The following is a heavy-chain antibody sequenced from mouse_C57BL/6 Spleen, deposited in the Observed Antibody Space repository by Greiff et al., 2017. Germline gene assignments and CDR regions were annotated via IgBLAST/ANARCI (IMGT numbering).Heavy chain of an antibody. CDR3: ARGAGYPPWFAY. D-gene: IGHD2-2*01. CDR2: INPNNGGT. V-gene: IGHV1-26*01. Sequence: VQLQQSGPELVKPGASVKISCKASGYTFTDYYMNWVKQSHGKSLEWIGDINPNNGGTSYNQKFKGKATLTVDKSSSTAYMELRSLTSEDSAVYYCARGAGYPPWFAYWGQGTLVTVSA. CDR1: GYTFTDYY. J-gene: IGHJ3*01.